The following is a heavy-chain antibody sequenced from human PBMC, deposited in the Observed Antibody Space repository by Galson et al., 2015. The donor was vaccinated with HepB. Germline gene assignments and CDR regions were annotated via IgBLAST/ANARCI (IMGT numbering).Heavy chain of an antibody. V-gene: IGHV3-11*06. D-gene: IGHD4-17*01. CDR1: GFTFSDYY. CDR2: ISSSSIYT. J-gene: IGHJ4*02. Sequence: SLRLSCAASGFTFSDYYMSWIRQAPGKGLEWISYISSSSIYTNYADSVKGRFTISRDNAKNSLHLQMNSLRAEDTAVYYCARVADADYGDHSHFDHWGQGTLVTVSS. CDR3: ARVADADYGDHSHFDH.